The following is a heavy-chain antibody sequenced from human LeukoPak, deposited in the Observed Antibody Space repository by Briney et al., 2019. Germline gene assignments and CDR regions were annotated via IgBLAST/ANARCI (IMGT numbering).Heavy chain of an antibody. CDR1: GGAFRGYY. Sequence: SEPLPLTCAVHGGAFRGYYWSRIRQPTIKRLEWIGEINHSGSTNYNPSLKSRVTISVDRSKNQFSLKLSSVTAADTAVYYCARSIASGKVGANYFDYWGQGTLVIVSS. CDR3: ARSIASGKVGANYFDY. D-gene: IGHD1-26*01. V-gene: IGHV4-34*01. CDR2: INHSGST. J-gene: IGHJ4*02.